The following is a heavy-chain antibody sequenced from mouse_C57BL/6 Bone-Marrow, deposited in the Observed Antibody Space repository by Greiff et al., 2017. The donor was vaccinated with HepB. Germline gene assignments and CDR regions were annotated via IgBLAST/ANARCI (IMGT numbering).Heavy chain of an antibody. CDR2: INPSSGYT. J-gene: IGHJ2*01. V-gene: IGHV1-4*01. CDR3: ARPTPYYFDY. Sequence: VQLVESGAELARPGASVKMSCKASGYTFTSYTMHWVKQRPGQGLEWIGYINPSSGYTKYNQKFKDKATLTADKSSSTAYMQLSSLTSEDSAVYYCARPTPYYFDYWGQGTTLTVSS. CDR1: GYTFTSYT. D-gene: IGHD2-10*01.